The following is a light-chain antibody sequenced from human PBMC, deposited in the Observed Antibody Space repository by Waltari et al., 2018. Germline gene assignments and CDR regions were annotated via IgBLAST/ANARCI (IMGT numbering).Light chain of an antibody. CDR1: QSVLYSSNSQNY. CDR3: QQYYSTRPLT. J-gene: IGKJ4*01. CDR2: WAA. Sequence: DIVMTQSPDSLAVSLGERATINCKSSQSVLYSSNSQNYLAWYQQKPGQPPKLLIYWAATPEAGVPDRFRGSESGTDFTLTISSLQAEDVAVYYCQQYYSTRPLTFGGGTKVEIK. V-gene: IGKV4-1*01.